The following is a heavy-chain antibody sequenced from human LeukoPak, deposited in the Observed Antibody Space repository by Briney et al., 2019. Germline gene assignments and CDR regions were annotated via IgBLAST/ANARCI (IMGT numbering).Heavy chain of an antibody. CDR2: IKSKTDGGTT. D-gene: IGHD3-10*01. Sequence: GGSLRLSSAASEFTFSNAWMSWVRQAPGKGLEWVGRIKSKTDGGTTDYAAPVRGRFTVSRDDSKNTLYLQMNSLKTEDTAVYYCTTDRGDYGSGSYEIYYFYMDVWGEGTTVTVSS. CDR1: EFTFSNAW. V-gene: IGHV3-15*01. J-gene: IGHJ6*03. CDR3: TTDRGDYGSGSYEIYYFYMDV.